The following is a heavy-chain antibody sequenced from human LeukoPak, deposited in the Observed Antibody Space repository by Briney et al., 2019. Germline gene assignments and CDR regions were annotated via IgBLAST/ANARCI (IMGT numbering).Heavy chain of an antibody. V-gene: IGHV3-53*01. Sequence: GGSLRLSCAASGFSVSSTYMSWVRQAPGKGLEWVSVLYSGGDKYYGDSVKGRFTVSRDNSKNTLYLQMHSLRVEDTAVYYCGSLKRSGYVIEHWGQGTLDSV. J-gene: IGHJ4*02. CDR2: LYSGGDK. D-gene: IGHD3-22*01. CDR3: GSLKRSGYVIEH. CDR1: GFSVSSTY.